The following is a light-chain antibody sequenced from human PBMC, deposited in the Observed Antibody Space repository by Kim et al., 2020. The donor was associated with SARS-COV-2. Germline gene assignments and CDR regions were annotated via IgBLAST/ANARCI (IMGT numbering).Light chain of an antibody. V-gene: IGLV3-1*01. J-gene: IGLJ2*01. CDR1: NLRFKY. CDR2: QDN. CDR3: QVWDNSLGV. Sequence: SVSPGETANISWTGDNLRFKYVCWYQRTAGHSPVLVLYQDNKRPSGIPERFSGSNSGNTATLTISGTQAVDEADYYCQVWDNSLGVFGAGTTLTVL.